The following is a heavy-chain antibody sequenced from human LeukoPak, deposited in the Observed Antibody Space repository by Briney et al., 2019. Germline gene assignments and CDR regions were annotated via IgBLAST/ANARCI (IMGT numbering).Heavy chain of an antibody. V-gene: IGHV1-46*01. Sequence: ASVKVSRKASGYTFTSYYMHWVRQAPGQGLEWMGIINPSDASTTYAQKFQGRVTMTRDMSTSTVYMELSSLRSEDTAVYYCARLARYSWSPISPLYYYYYMDVWGKGTTVTVSS. J-gene: IGHJ6*03. CDR1: GYTFTSYY. D-gene: IGHD1-26*01. CDR3: ARLARYSWSPISPLYYYYYMDV. CDR2: INPSDAST.